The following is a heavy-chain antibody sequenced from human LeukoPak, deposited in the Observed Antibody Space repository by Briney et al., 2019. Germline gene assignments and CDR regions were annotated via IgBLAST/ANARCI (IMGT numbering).Heavy chain of an antibody. CDR3: ARDRGIAAAGTVDY. D-gene: IGHD6-13*01. CDR2: ISYDGSNK. CDR1: GFTFSSYA. V-gene: IGHV3-30-3*01. Sequence: GGSLRLSCAASGFTFSSYAMHWVRQAPGKGVEWVAVISYDGSNKYYADSVKGRFTISRDNSKNTLYLQMNSLRAEDTAVYYCARDRGIAAAGTVDYWGQGTLVTVSS. J-gene: IGHJ4*02.